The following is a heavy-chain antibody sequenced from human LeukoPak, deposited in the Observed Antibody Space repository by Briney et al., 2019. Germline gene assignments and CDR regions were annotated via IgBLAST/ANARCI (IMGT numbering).Heavy chain of an antibody. J-gene: IGHJ4*02. V-gene: IGHV1-2*02. CDR3: ARVLTRYYFDY. CDR1: GYTFTSYG. CDR2: INPNSGGT. Sequence: ASVKVSCKASGYTFTSYGISWVRQAPGQGLEWMGWINPNSGGTNYAQKFQGRVTMTRDTSISTAYMELSRLRSDDTAVYYCARVLTRYYFDYWGQGTLVTVSS.